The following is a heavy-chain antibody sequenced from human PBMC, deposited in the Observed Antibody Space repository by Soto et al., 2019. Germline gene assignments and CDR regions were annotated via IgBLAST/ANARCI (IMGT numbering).Heavy chain of an antibody. J-gene: IGHJ4*02. D-gene: IGHD3-10*01. Sequence: QITLKESGPPLVKPTQTLTLTCTFSGFSLSTSGMGVGWIRQPPGKALEWLALIYWDDDERYSPSLKSRLTITKDTSKNHVVLTMTNMGPVDTATYYCAHMYYDSGSHWGFDYWGQGTLVTVSS. V-gene: IGHV2-5*02. CDR3: AHMYYDSGSHWGFDY. CDR2: IYWDDDE. CDR1: GFSLSTSGMG.